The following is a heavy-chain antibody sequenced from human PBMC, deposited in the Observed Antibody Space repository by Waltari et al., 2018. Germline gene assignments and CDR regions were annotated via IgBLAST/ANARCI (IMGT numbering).Heavy chain of an antibody. J-gene: IGHJ6*02. CDR2: IYYSGST. CDR3: ARDAPLGYCSSTSCYTGTYGMDV. V-gene: IGHV4-59*01. CDR1: GGSISSSY. Sequence: QVQLQESGPGLVKPSKTLSLTCTVPGGSISSSYWSWIRQPPGKGREWFGYIYYSGSTNYNPSLKSRVTISVDTSKNQFSLKLSSVTAADTAVYYCARDAPLGYCSSTSCYTGTYGMDVWGQGTTVTVSS. D-gene: IGHD2-2*02.